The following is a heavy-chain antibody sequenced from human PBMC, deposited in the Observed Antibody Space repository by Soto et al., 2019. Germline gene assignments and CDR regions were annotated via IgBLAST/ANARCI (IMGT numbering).Heavy chain of an antibody. V-gene: IGHV4-39*02. CDR2: IFYTGST. CDR3: ARVSWDCISTSCHAQGHAFDI. Sequence: PSETLSLTCTVSGGSIDSNRYYWAWIRQPPGKGLEWIGSIFYTGSTYYSPSLKGRLTISVDPSKNQFSLKLTSVTAADTAMYYCARVSWDCISTSCHAQGHAFDIWGQGTMVTVSS. J-gene: IGHJ3*02. D-gene: IGHD2-2*01. CDR1: GGSIDSNRYY.